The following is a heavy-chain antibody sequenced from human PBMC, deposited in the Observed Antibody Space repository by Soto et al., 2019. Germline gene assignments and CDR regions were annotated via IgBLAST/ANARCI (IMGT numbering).Heavy chain of an antibody. CDR2: IYYSGST. J-gene: IGHJ4*02. CDR1: GCSVSSGSYY. V-gene: IGHV4-61*01. Sequence: QVQLQESGPGLVKPSETLSLTCTVSGCSVSSGSYYWSWIRQPPGKGLEWIGYIYYSGSTNYNPSLKSRVTISVDTSKNQFSLKLSSVTAADTAVYYCARRSYGSGSYSIDYWGQGTLVTVSS. CDR3: ARRSYGSGSYSIDY. D-gene: IGHD3-10*01.